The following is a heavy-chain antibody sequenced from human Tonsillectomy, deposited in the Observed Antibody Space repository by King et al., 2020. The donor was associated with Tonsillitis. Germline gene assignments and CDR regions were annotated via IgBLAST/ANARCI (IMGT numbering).Heavy chain of an antibody. CDR3: ARDLMYGMDV. J-gene: IGHJ6*02. Sequence: VQLVESGGGLVQPGGSLRLSCAASGFTVSSNYMNWVRQAPGKGLEWVSVIYSGVTTYYADSVKGRFTISRDNSKNTLYLRMNSLRTEDTAVYYCARDLMYGMDVWGQGTTVTVSS. V-gene: IGHV3-66*01. D-gene: IGHD3-9*01. CDR1: GFTVSSNY. CDR2: IYSGVTT.